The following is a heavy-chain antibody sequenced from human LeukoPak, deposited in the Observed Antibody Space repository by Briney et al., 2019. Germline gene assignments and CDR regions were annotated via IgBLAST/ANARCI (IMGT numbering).Heavy chain of an antibody. CDR2: IYSDSNT. CDR1: GFSVSSNY. J-gene: IGHJ4*02. V-gene: IGHV3-53*05. CDR3: AKDWRFATAMVKGGFFDY. Sequence: GGSLRLSCAASGFSVSSNYLTWVRQAPGKGLECVSVIYSDSNTYYADSVKGRFTISRDNAKNSLYLQMNSLRAEDTALYYCAKDWRFATAMVKGGFFDYWGQGTLVTVSS. D-gene: IGHD5-18*01.